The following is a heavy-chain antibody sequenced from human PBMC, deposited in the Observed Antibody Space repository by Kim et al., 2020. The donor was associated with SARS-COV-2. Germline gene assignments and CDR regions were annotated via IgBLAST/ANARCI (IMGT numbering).Heavy chain of an antibody. D-gene: IGHD2-21*01. Sequence: AQKFQSRVAMTRNTSISTAYMELSSMRSEDAAVYYCAFRCDQGGSHYFDYWGQGTLVTVSS. J-gene: IGHJ4*02. V-gene: IGHV1-8*01. CDR3: AFRCDQGGSHYFDY.